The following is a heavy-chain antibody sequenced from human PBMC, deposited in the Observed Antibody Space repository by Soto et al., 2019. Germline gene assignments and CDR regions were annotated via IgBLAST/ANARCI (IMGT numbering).Heavy chain of an antibody. V-gene: IGHV3-23*01. CDR1: GFTFSSYA. CDR3: AKDYDSSGYYYGWFDP. CDR2: ITGSGGST. D-gene: IGHD3-22*01. Sequence: EVQLLESGGGLVQPGGYLRLSCAASGFTFSSYAMSWVRQAPGKGLEWVSAITGSGGSTFYADSVKGRFTISRDNSENTLYLQINSLRAEDTAVYYCAKDYDSSGYYYGWFDPWGQGTLVTVSS. J-gene: IGHJ5*02.